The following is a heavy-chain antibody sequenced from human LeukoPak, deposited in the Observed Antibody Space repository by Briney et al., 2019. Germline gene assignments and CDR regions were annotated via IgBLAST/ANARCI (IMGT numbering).Heavy chain of an antibody. CDR1: GYSFTSYW. CDR3: ARLRAQMAPCFDY. CDR2: IYPGDSDT. D-gene: IGHD5-24*01. J-gene: IGHJ4*02. V-gene: IGHV5-51*01. Sequence: GESLKISCKGSGYSFTSYWIGWVRQMPGKGLEWMGIIYPGDSDTRYSPSFQGQVTISADKSISTAYLHWSSLKASDTAMYYCARLRAQMAPCFDYWGQGTLVTVSS.